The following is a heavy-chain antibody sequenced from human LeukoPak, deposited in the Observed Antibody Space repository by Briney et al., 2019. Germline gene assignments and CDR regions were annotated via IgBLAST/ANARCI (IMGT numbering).Heavy chain of an antibody. J-gene: IGHJ4*02. CDR1: GGSISSSSYY. Sequence: SETLSLTCTVSGGSISSSSYYWGWIRQPPGKGLEWIGSIYYSGSTYYNPSLKSRVTISVDTSKNQFSLKLSSVTAADTAVYYCARGFEIFISNYWGQGTLVTVSS. CDR3: ARGFEIFISNY. V-gene: IGHV4-39*07. CDR2: IYYSGST. D-gene: IGHD3-3*01.